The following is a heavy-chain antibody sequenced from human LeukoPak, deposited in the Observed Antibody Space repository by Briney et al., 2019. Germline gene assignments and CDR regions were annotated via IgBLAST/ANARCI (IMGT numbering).Heavy chain of an antibody. V-gene: IGHV3-11*04. CDR1: GFTFSDYY. J-gene: IGHJ4*02. CDR2: ISSSGSTI. CDR3: ARVGRDYYGSGSYRRYFDY. Sequence: GGSLRLSCAASGFTFSDYYMSWIRQAPRKGLEWVSYISSSGSTIYYADSVKGRFTISRGNAKNSLYLQMNSLRAEDTAVYYCARVGRDYYGSGSYRRYFDYWGQGTLVTVSS. D-gene: IGHD3-10*01.